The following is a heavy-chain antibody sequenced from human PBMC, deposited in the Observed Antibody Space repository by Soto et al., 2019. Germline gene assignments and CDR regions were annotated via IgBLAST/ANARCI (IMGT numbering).Heavy chain of an antibody. J-gene: IGHJ4*02. CDR1: GGSFSGYY. CDR2: INHSGST. Sequence: QVHLQQWGAGLLKPSETLSLTCAVYGGSFSGYYWSWIRQPPGKGLEWIGEINHSGSTNYNPSLKSRVTISVDTSKNQFSLKLSSVTAADTAVYYCARVPSVVPAAMEDGYDYWGQGTLVTVSS. D-gene: IGHD2-2*01. CDR3: ARVPSVVPAAMEDGYDY. V-gene: IGHV4-34*01.